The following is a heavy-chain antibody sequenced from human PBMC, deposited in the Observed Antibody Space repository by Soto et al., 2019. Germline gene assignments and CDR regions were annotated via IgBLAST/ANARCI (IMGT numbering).Heavy chain of an antibody. V-gene: IGHV4-34*01. CDR2: INHSGST. D-gene: IGHD6-19*01. Sequence: SETLFLTCAVYGGSFSGYYWSWIRQPPWKGLEWIGEINHSGSTNYNPSLKSRVTISVDTSKNQFSLKLSSVTAADTAVYYCARGQAAVHSSGWYERGPRINWFDPWGQGTLVT. CDR3: ARGQAAVHSSGWYERGPRINWFDP. J-gene: IGHJ5*02. CDR1: GGSFSGYY.